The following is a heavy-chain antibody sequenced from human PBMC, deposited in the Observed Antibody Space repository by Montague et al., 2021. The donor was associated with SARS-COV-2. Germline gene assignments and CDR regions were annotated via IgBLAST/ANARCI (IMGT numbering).Heavy chain of an antibody. CDR3: ARPGSGYSYGSGAFDY. V-gene: IGHV4-39*01. D-gene: IGHD5-18*01. J-gene: IGHJ4*02. Sequence: SETLSLTCTVSGGSISNSIYYWDWIRQPAGKGLESIGSIYYTEXTXYXXXXKXRVTISIDTSKNQFSLKLSSVTAADTTVYYCARPGSGYSYGSGAFDYWGQGTLVPLS. CDR2: IYYTEXT. CDR1: GGSISNSIYY.